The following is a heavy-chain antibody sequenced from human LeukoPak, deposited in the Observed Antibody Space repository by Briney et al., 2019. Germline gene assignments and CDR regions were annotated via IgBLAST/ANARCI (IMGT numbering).Heavy chain of an antibody. CDR1: GGSISSYY. CDR3: ATGGAVAGTELFDY. V-gene: IGHV4-59*01. D-gene: IGHD6-19*01. Sequence: KSSETLSLTCTVSGGSISSYYWSWIRQPPGKGLEWIGYIYYSGSTNYNPSLKSRVTISVDTSKNQFSLKLSSVTAADTAVYYCATGGAVAGTELFDYWGQGTLVTVSS. CDR2: IYYSGST. J-gene: IGHJ4*02.